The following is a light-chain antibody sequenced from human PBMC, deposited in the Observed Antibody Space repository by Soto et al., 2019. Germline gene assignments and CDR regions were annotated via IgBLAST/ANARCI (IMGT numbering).Light chain of an antibody. Sequence: EIVLTQFPGTLSLSPGERATLSCMASQSVGSNYLAWYQQRPGQPPNLLIFGASHRAPDIPDRFSGSGSGTDFTLTISRLEHEDFAVYYCQQYGSSIQTFGQGTKVDIK. V-gene: IGKV3-20*01. CDR1: QSVGSNY. CDR3: QQYGSSIQT. J-gene: IGKJ1*01. CDR2: GAS.